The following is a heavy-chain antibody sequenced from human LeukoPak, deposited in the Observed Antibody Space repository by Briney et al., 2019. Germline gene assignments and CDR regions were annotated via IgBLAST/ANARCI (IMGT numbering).Heavy chain of an antibody. CDR2: ISGSGPST. D-gene: IGHD3-22*01. V-gene: IGHV3-23*01. CDR3: ARLPTFYYDSSGYHYDY. J-gene: IGHJ4*02. CDR1: GFTFNNYA. Sequence: GGSLTLSCVASGFTFNNYAMSWVRKAPGKGLEWVSSISGSGPSTDYTDAVKGRFIISRDKSKNTLHLQMNSLRAEDTALYYCARLPTFYYDSSGYHYDYWGQGTLVTVSS.